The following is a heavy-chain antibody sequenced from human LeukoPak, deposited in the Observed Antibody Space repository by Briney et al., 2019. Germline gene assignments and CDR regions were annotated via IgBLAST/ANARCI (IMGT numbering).Heavy chain of an antibody. D-gene: IGHD3-22*01. V-gene: IGHV3-30*02. CDR2: IRYDGSNK. CDR3: ARGGYYYDSSGEYFQH. CDR1: GFTFSSYG. Sequence: GGSLRLSCAASGFTFSSYGLHWVRQAPGQGLEWVAFIRYDGSNKYYADSVKGRFTISRDNSKNTLYLQMNSLRAEDTAVYYCARGGYYYDSSGEYFQHWGQGTLVTVSS. J-gene: IGHJ1*01.